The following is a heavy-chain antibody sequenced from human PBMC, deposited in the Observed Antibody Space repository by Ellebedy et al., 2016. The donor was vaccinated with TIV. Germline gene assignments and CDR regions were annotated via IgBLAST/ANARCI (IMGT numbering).Heavy chain of an antibody. D-gene: IGHD2-15*01. V-gene: IGHV1-8*03. CDR3: ARRYCSGGSCYSGVDV. Sequence: ASVKVSCKASGYTFTSYDINWVRQATGQGLEWMGWTNPNSGNTGYAQKFQGRVTITRNTSISTAYMELSSLRSEDTAVYYCARRYCSGGSCYSGVDVWGQGTRSPSP. CDR1: GYTFTSYD. CDR2: TNPNSGNT. J-gene: IGHJ6*02.